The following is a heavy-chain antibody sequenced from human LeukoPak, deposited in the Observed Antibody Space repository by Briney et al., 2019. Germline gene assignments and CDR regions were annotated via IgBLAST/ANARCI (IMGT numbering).Heavy chain of an antibody. CDR2: ISDSGGTT. CDR3: AKDPTVTTDYYFGMDV. Sequence: GGSLRLSCAASGFTFSSYAMSRVRQAPGKGLEWVSGISDSGGTTYYADSVKGRFTISRDNSKNTLYLQMNSLRGDDTAVYYCAKDPTVTTDYYFGMDVWGQGTTVTVSS. CDR1: GFTFSSYA. D-gene: IGHD4-17*01. J-gene: IGHJ6*02. V-gene: IGHV3-23*01.